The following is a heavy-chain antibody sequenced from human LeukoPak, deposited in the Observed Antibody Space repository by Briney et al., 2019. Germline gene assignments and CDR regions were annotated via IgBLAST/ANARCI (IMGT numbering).Heavy chain of an antibody. J-gene: IGHJ4*02. CDR1: GGSISSSSYY. Sequence: PSETLSLTCTVSGGSISSSSYYWGWIRQPPGKGLEWIGSIYYSGSTYYNPSLKSRVTISVDTSKNQFSLKLSSVTAADTAVYYCAQMGIAARIDYWGQGTLVTVSS. D-gene: IGHD6-6*01. CDR2: IYYSGST. CDR3: AQMGIAARIDY. V-gene: IGHV4-39*07.